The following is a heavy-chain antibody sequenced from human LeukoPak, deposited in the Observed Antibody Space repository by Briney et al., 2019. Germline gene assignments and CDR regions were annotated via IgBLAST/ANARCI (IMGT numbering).Heavy chain of an antibody. J-gene: IGHJ4*02. Sequence: GGSLRLSCAASGFIFSSYGMYWVRQAPGKGLEWVGIISNDGSNKYYADSVRGRFTISRDNSKNTVYPQMNDLRGEDTAVYYCAKDVEGWGQGTLVTVSS. V-gene: IGHV3-30*18. CDR1: GFIFSSYG. CDR3: AKDVEG. CDR2: ISNDGSNK.